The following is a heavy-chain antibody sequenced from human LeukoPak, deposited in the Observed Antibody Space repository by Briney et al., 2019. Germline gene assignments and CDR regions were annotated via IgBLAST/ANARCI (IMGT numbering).Heavy chain of an antibody. CDR1: GFTFSNYG. CDR3: AKVHRIYWQQLDSFDY. CDR2: MSYDGSDK. D-gene: IGHD6-13*01. Sequence: GGSLRLSCATSGFTFSNYGFHWVRQAPGKGLEWVADMSYDGSDKDYADSVKGRFTISRDNSKNTLYLQMNSLRAEDTAVYYCAKVHRIYWQQLDSFDYWGQGTLVTVSS. J-gene: IGHJ4*02. V-gene: IGHV3-33*05.